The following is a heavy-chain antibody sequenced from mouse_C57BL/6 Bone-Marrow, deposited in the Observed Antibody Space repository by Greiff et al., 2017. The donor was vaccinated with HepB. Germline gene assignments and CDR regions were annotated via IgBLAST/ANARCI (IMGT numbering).Heavy chain of an antibody. CDR3: AREYSNHWYFDV. Sequence: VQLQQPGAELVKPGASVKLSCKASGYTFTSYWMEWVKQRPGQGLEWIGEIYPSDSYTNYNQKFKGKATLTVDTSSSTAYMQLSSLTSEDSAVYYCAREYSNHWYFDVWGTGTTVTVSS. V-gene: IGHV1-50*01. CDR2: IYPSDSYT. CDR1: GYTFTSYW. J-gene: IGHJ1*03. D-gene: IGHD2-5*01.